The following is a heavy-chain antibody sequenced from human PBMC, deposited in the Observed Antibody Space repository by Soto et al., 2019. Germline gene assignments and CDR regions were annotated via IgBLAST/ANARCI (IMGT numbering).Heavy chain of an antibody. J-gene: IGHJ5*02. CDR1: GGSFSGYY. Sequence: QVQLQQWGAGLLKPSETLSLTCAVYGGSFSGYYWSWIRQPPGKGLEWIGEINHSGSTNYNPSLKRRVTISVDTSKNQFSLKLSSVTAADTAVYYCARGVYGVIPGYSSSWYSDWFDPWGQGTLVTVSS. CDR2: INHSGST. CDR3: ARGVYGVIPGYSSSWYSDWFDP. V-gene: IGHV4-34*01. D-gene: IGHD6-13*01.